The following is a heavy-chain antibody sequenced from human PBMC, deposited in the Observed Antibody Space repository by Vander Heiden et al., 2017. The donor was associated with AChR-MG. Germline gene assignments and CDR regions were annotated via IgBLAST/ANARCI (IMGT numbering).Heavy chain of an antibody. Sequence: EVQLVESGGGLVKPGGSLRPACSASGFTFSSFGMNGVRQAPGKGLEWVSSISSSSSYIYYADSVKGRFTIARDNAKNSLYLQMNSLRAEDTAVYYCARAGGRGFYDFWSGSLYWGQGTLVTVSS. D-gene: IGHD3-3*01. CDR3: ARAGGRGFYDFWSGSLY. V-gene: IGHV3-21*01. J-gene: IGHJ4*02. CDR1: GFTFSSFG. CDR2: ISSSSSYI.